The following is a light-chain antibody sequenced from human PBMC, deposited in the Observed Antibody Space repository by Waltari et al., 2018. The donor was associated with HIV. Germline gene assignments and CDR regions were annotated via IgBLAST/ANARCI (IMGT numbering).Light chain of an antibody. CDR1: QSVSSN. V-gene: IGKV3-15*01. CDR3: QQYNNWPRT. J-gene: IGKJ2*01. Sequence: EIVMTQSPVTLSVSTGERATLSCRASQSVSSNLAWYQQKPGQAPRLLIYGASTRATGIPARFSGSGSGTEFTLTISSLQSEDFAVYYCQQYNNWPRTFGQGTKLEIK. CDR2: GAS.